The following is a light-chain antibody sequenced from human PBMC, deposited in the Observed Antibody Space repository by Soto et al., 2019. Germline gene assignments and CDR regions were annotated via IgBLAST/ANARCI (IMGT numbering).Light chain of an antibody. J-gene: IGKJ1*01. CDR2: AAS. V-gene: IGKV1-27*01. CDR1: QAISNY. Sequence: DIQMSMSVASVSSNKGDRVTITCLASQAISNYSAWYQQKPGKVPNLMIYAASTLQSGVPSRFSGSGSGTDFTLTISFLQAEDGVRYSSQDYTCAPNTFSQLTKVDIK. CDR3: QDYTCAPNT.